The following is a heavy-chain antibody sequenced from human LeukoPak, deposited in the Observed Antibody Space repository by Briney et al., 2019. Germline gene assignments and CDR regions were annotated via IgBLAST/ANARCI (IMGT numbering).Heavy chain of an antibody. D-gene: IGHD2-15*01. V-gene: IGHV4-34*01. J-gene: IGHJ6*03. CDR1: GGSFSGYY. CDR3: ARLKGHCSGGSCYSGYYYYYMDV. Sequence: SETLSLTCAVYGGSFSGYYWSWIRQPPGKGLEWIGEINHSGSTNYNPSLESRVTISVDTSKNQFSLKLSSVTAADTAVYYCARLKGHCSGGSCYSGYYYYYMDVWGKGTTVTVSS. CDR2: INHSGST.